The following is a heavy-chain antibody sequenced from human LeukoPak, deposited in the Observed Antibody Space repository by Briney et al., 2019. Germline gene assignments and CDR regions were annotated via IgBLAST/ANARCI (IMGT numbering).Heavy chain of an antibody. Sequence: GGSLRLSCAASGFTVSSNYMSWVRQAPGKGLEWVSAIYTGGSTYYAGSVKGRFTISRDNSKNTLYLQMNSLRAEDTAVYYCARDFDQGGAAYYFAYWGQGTLVTVSS. CDR2: IYTGGST. CDR3: ARDFDQGGAAYYFAY. D-gene: IGHD3-9*01. J-gene: IGHJ4*02. V-gene: IGHV3-66*01. CDR1: GFTVSSNY.